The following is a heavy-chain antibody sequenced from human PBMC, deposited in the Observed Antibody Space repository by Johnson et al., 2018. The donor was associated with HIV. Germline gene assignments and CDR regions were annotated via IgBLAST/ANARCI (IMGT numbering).Heavy chain of an antibody. Sequence: QVQLVESGGGVVQPGRSLRLSCAASGFTFSSYAMHWVRQAPGKGLEWVAVIWYDGSNKYYADSVKGRFTISRDNSKNSLYLQMNSLRAEDTALYYCAKASLPDDAFDIWGQGTMVTVSS. D-gene: IGHD6-6*01. J-gene: IGHJ3*02. CDR3: AKASLPDDAFDI. V-gene: IGHV3-30*04. CDR2: IWYDGSNK. CDR1: GFTFSSYA.